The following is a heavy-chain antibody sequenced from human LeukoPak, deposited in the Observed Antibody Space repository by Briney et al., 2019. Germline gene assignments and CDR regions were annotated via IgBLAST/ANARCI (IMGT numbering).Heavy chain of an antibody. Sequence: GGSLRLSCAVSGLTVSSNYMSWVRQAPGKGLEWVSVIYSGDNTRYADSVKGRFTISRGNSKNTLYLQMNSLRAEDTAVYYCVRGGPRDCSGSSCYASDSSGQGTLVTVSS. V-gene: IGHV3-53*01. J-gene: IGHJ4*02. CDR1: GLTVSSNY. CDR2: IYSGDNT. D-gene: IGHD2-2*01. CDR3: VRGGPRDCSGSSCYASDS.